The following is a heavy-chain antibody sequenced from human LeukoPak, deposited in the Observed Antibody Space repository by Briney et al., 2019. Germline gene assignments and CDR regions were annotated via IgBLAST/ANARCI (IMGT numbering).Heavy chain of an antibody. D-gene: IGHD2-8*01. CDR1: GGSISSTTYY. CDR3: ARDRACSNGVCSYFDY. Sequence: SETLSLTCIVSGGSISSTTYYWGWIRQPPGKGLEWIGSIYYSGSTWYNPTLKSRVTVSADTSKNQFSLKLTSVTAADTAVYYCARDRACSNGVCSYFDYWGQGTVVTVSS. J-gene: IGHJ4*02. V-gene: IGHV4-39*01. CDR2: IYYSGST.